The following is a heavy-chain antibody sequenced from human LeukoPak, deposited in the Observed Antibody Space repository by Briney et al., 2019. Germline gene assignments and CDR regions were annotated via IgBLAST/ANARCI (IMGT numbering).Heavy chain of an antibody. CDR2: IIPILGIA. V-gene: IGHV1-69*02. CDR1: GGTFSSYT. J-gene: IGHJ3*02. CDR3: ARSITMIVVVPHAFDI. D-gene: IGHD3-22*01. Sequence: GASVKVSCRASGGTFSSYTISWVRQAPGQGLEWMGRIIPILGIANYAQKFQGRVTITADKSTSTAYMELSSLRSEDTAVYYCARSITMIVVVPHAFDIWGQGTMVTVSS.